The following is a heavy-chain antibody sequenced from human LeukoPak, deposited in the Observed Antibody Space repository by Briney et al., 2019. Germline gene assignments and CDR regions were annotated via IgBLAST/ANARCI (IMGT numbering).Heavy chain of an antibody. Sequence: PGGSLRLSCAASGFTFSIYWMYWVRLPPGKGLVWVSRINSDGSNTNYADSVKGRFIISRDNAKNTLYLQMNSLRAEDTAVYYCAKGPPREGTGNAFDIWGQGTMVTVSS. D-gene: IGHD1-1*01. J-gene: IGHJ3*02. CDR2: INSDGSNT. CDR1: GFTFSIYW. V-gene: IGHV3-74*01. CDR3: AKGPPREGTGNAFDI.